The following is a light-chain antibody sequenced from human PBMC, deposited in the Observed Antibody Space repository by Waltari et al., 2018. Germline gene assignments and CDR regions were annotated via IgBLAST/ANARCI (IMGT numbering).Light chain of an antibody. J-gene: IGLJ2*01. Sequence: QSVLTQPPSVSAAAGQKVTIPCSGSGSNIGNHFVSWYQQLPGTAPKLLIFDNNKRPSGIPDRFSGSKSGSSATLGIAGLQTGDEAEYYCGTWDTSLTVVFGGGTKLTVL. CDR2: DNN. V-gene: IGLV1-51*01. CDR3: GTWDTSLTVV. CDR1: GSNIGNHF.